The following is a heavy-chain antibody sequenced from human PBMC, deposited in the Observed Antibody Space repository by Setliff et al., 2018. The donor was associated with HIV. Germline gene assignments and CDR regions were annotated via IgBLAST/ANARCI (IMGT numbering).Heavy chain of an antibody. Sequence: SETLSLTCAVSGGTFSLHYYTWIRQSPLRGLEWIGEINHSGGTRYNPSLKSRVTISVDTSKNQLSLTLTSVTAADTAVYYCARDRIEVLVDGPHDVFDIWGRGTMVTVSS. D-gene: IGHD2-2*01. CDR2: INHSGGT. V-gene: IGHV4-34*01. CDR1: GGTFSLHY. CDR3: ARDRIEVLVDGPHDVFDI. J-gene: IGHJ3*02.